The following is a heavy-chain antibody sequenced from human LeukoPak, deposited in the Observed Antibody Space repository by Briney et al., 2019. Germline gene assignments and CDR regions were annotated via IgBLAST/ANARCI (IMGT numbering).Heavy chain of an antibody. D-gene: IGHD5-12*01. J-gene: IGHJ4*02. V-gene: IGHV3-30*04. CDR2: ISYDGSDK. CDR1: GFTFSSYA. CDR3: ARARPSMWIDY. Sequence: LSGGSLRLSCAASGFTFSSYAMYWVRQAPGKGLEWVAVISYDGSDKFYADSVKGRFTISRDSSKNTLYLQMNSLRPEDTAVYYCARARPSMWIDYWGQGTLVTVSS.